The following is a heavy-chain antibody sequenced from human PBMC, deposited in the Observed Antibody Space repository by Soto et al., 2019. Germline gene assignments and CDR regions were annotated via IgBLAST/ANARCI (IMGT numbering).Heavy chain of an antibody. V-gene: IGHV3-33*01. CDR3: ARESSGTALDY. J-gene: IGHJ4*02. D-gene: IGHD6-25*01. CDR2: VWFDGNNK. CDR1: GFTFRNYG. Sequence: QVQVVESGGGVVQPGRSLRLSCAASGFTFRNYGMHWVRQPPGKGLEWVAVVWFDGNNKYYVDSVKGRFTISRDNSKNTVYLQMNMLRAEDTAVYYCARESSGTALDYWGQGTLVTVSS.